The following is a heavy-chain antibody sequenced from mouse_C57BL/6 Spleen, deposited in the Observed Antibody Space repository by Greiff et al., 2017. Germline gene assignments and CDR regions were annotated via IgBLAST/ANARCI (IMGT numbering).Heavy chain of an antibody. CDR3: ARLGSSPNWYFDV. Sequence: EVKVVESGGDLVKPGGSLKLSCAASGFTFSSYGMSWVRQTPDKRLEWVATISSGGSYTYYPDSVKGRFTISRDNAKNTLYLQMSSLKSEDTAMYYCARLGSSPNWYFDVWGTGTTVTVSS. CDR1: GFTFSSYG. J-gene: IGHJ1*03. CDR2: ISSGGSYT. D-gene: IGHD1-1*01. V-gene: IGHV5-6*01.